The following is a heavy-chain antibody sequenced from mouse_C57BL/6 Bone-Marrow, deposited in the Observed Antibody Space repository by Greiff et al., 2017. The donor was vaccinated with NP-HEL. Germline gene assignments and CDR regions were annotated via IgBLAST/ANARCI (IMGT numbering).Heavy chain of an antibody. CDR2: ISDGGSYT. Sequence: EVKLVESGGGLVKPGGSLKLSCAASGFTFSSYAMSWVRQTPEKRLEWVATISDGGSYTYYPDNVKGRFTISRDNAKNNLYLQMSHLKSEDTAMYYCARDLYYYGPSGAYWGQGTLVTVSA. J-gene: IGHJ3*01. V-gene: IGHV5-4*01. CDR3: ARDLYYYGPSGAY. CDR1: GFTFSSYA. D-gene: IGHD1-1*01.